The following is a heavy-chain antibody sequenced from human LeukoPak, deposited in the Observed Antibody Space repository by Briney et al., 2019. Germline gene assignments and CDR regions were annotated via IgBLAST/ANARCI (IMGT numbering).Heavy chain of an antibody. CDR3: ARDDIVVVPVSGNYYYYYYYMDV. V-gene: IGHV3-7*01. CDR1: GFTFSSYW. CDR2: IKQDGSEK. Sequence: PGGSLLLSCAASGFTFSSYWMSWVRPAPGKGLEWVANIKQDGSEKYYVDSVKGRFTISRDNAKNSLYLQMNSLRAEDTAVYYCARDDIVVVPVSGNYYYYYYYMDVWGKGTTVTVSS. J-gene: IGHJ6*03. D-gene: IGHD2-2*01.